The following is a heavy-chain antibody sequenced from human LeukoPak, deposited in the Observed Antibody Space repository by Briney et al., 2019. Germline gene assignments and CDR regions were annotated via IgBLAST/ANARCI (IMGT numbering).Heavy chain of an antibody. D-gene: IGHD3-16*02. V-gene: IGHV4-39*01. CDR2: IYYSGST. Sequence: TSENLSLTCTVSGGSISSSSDYWGWIRQPPGKGLEWIGSIYYSGSTYYNPSLKSRVTISVDTSKNQFSLKLSSVTAADTAVYYCAKLWGDYIWGSYRYDYWGQGTLVTVSS. J-gene: IGHJ4*02. CDR3: AKLWGDYIWGSYRYDY. CDR1: GGSISSSSDY.